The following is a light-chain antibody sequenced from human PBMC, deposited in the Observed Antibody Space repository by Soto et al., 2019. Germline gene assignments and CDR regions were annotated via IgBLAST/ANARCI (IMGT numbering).Light chain of an antibody. V-gene: IGKV1D-12*01. J-gene: IGKJ4*01. CDR1: QDISYW. CDR3: QQAHSFPLT. Sequence: DIQMIQSPSSVSASVGDRVTITCRASQDISYWLAWYQQKPGKAPKVLIYDASSLQGGVPSRFSGSGSGTDFTLTISSLQPEDSATYYCQQAHSFPLTFGGGTKVEIK. CDR2: DAS.